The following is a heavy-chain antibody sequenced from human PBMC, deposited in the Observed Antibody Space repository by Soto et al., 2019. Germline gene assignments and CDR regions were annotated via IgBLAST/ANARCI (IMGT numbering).Heavy chain of an antibody. V-gene: IGHV3-23*01. Sequence: PGGSLRLSCAASGFRFNNYAMNWVRQAPGKGLEWVATISATGGSTYYADSVKGRFTISRDNSKNTLYLQMNGLRVEDTAVYYCAKDRLAGNFDYWGQGTLVTVSS. CDR3: AKDRLAGNFDY. CDR1: GFRFNNYA. CDR2: ISATGGST. J-gene: IGHJ4*02.